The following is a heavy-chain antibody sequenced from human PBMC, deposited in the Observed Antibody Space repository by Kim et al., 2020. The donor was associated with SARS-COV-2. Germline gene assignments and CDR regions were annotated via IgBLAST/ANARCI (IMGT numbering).Heavy chain of an antibody. V-gene: IGHV4-39*01. CDR1: GGSISSNSYY. Sequence: SETLSLTCTVSGGSISSNSYYWGWIRQPPGKGLDWIGSIYYSGSTYYNPSLKSRVTISIDTSKNQLSLKLSSVTAAETAVYYCASIYYGSGSYYNGGYWGQGTLVTVSS. D-gene: IGHD3-10*01. J-gene: IGHJ4*02. CDR3: ASIYYGSGSYYNGGY. CDR2: IYYSGST.